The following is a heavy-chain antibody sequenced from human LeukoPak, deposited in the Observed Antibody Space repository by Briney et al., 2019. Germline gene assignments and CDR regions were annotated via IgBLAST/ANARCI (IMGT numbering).Heavy chain of an antibody. V-gene: IGHV3-21*01. D-gene: IGHD6-13*01. CDR1: GFTFSSYS. CDR3: ARGGYSSSWYPPPWFDP. J-gene: IGHJ5*02. Sequence: PGGSLRLSCAASGFTFSSYSMNWVRQAPGKGLEWVSSISSSRRYIYYADSVKGRFTIPRDNAKNSLYLQMNRLRAEDTAVYYCARGGYSSSWYPPPWFDPWGQGTLATVSS. CDR2: ISSSRRYI.